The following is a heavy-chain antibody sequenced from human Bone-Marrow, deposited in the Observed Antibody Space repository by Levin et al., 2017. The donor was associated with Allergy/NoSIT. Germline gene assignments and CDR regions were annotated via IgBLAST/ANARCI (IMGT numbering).Heavy chain of an antibody. CDR2: TYYRSQWFN. CDR1: GDSVSSTDAA. D-gene: IGHD2-21*02. Sequence: SQTLSLTCAISGDSVSSTDAAWNWIRQSPSRGLEWLGRTYYRSQWFNDYAVSVKSRITINADTSKNQFSLQLNSVTPEDTAVYYCARGWGLDFWGQGTLVTVSS. V-gene: IGHV6-1*01. J-gene: IGHJ4*02. CDR3: ARGWGLDF.